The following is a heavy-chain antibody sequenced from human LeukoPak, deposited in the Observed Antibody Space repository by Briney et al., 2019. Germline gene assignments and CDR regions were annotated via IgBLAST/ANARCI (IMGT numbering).Heavy chain of an antibody. CDR3: AREILPDYNWHHRGWFDP. D-gene: IGHD1-14*01. V-gene: IGHV1-46*01. CDR1: GYTFTSYY. CDR2: INPSGGST. J-gene: IGHJ5*02. Sequence: VASVNVSCKASGYTFTSYYMHWVRQAPGQGLEWMGIINPSGGSTSYAQKFQGRVTMTRDTSTSTVYMELSSLRSEDTAVYYCAREILPDYNWHHRGWFDPWGQGTLVTVSS.